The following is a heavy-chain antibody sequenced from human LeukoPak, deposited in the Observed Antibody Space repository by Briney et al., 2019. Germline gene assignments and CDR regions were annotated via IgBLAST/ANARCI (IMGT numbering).Heavy chain of an antibody. V-gene: IGHV4-30-2*01. J-gene: IGHJ4*02. Sequence: SDTLSLTCAVSGGSIRSGGYSWSWIRQPPGKGLVWIGYIYHCGSTYYNPSLKSRVTISVDRSKNQFSLKLRSVTPADTGVYYCARSYGGLFDYWGQGTLVTVSS. CDR1: GGSIRSGGYS. CDR2: IYHCGST. D-gene: IGHD4-23*01. CDR3: ARSYGGLFDY.